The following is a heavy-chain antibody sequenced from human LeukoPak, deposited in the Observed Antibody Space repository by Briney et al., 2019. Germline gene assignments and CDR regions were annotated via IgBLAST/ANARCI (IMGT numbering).Heavy chain of an antibody. J-gene: IGHJ4*02. CDR1: GGSISSYY. V-gene: IGHV4-59*01. D-gene: IGHD3-3*01. CDR3: AKAGLYDFWSGYYNGFFDY. Sequence: SETLSLTCTVSGGSISSYYWSWIRQPPGKGLEWIGYIYYSGSTNYNPSLKSRVTISVDTSKNQFSLKLSSVTAEDTAVYYCAKAGLYDFWSGYYNGFFDYWGQGTLVTVSS. CDR2: IYYSGST.